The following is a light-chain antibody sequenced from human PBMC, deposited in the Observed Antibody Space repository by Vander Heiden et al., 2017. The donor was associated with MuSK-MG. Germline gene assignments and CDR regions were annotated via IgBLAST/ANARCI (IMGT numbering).Light chain of an antibody. CDR1: MCDVGGYMY. Sequence: QSPLSQPPPVSVSPGQSITISCTGTMCDVGGYMYVSWYQQHPGKAPKLIIYHVTDRPSGVSSRFSASKSGNTASLTISGLQPEDAAVYYCSSYSSQTTLAFGGGTTLTV. J-gene: IGLJ2*01. CDR3: SSYSSQTTLA. CDR2: HVT. V-gene: IGLV2-14*01.